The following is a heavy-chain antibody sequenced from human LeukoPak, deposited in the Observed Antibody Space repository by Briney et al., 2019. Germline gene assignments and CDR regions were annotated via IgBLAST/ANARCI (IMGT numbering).Heavy chain of an antibody. V-gene: IGHV3-23*01. D-gene: IGHD1-26*01. CDR1: GFTFSSYA. CDR2: ISGSGDST. Sequence: GGSLRLSCAASGFTFSSYAMSWVRQAPGKGLEWVSAISGSGDSTYYGDSVKGRFTISRDNSKNTLYLQMNSLRAEDTAVYYCAKGGKWDVTPFDYWGQGTLVTVSS. CDR3: AKGGKWDVTPFDY. J-gene: IGHJ4*02.